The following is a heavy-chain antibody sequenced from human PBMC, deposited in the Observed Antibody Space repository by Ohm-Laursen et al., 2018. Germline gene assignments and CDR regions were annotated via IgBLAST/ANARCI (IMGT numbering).Heavy chain of an antibody. CDR2: IHYDGRT. Sequence: SDTLSLTCIVSDAAFRRDYWTWIRQFPGREMEWIGYIHYDGRTVCNPSLRSRLTMSIDTSKKQFSLRLTSATAADTAIYYCARLPDHSGWPFDYWGQGTLVTVSS. CDR3: ARLPDHSGWPFDY. D-gene: IGHD6-19*01. J-gene: IGHJ4*02. V-gene: IGHV4-59*07. CDR1: DAAFRRDY.